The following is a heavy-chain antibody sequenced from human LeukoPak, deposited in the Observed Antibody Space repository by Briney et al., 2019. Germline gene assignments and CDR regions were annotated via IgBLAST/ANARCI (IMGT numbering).Heavy chain of an antibody. CDR1: GFTFDDYG. CDR2: ISSSGSTI. D-gene: IGHD2-2*01. Sequence: GGSLRLSCAASGFTFDDYGMSWVRQAPGKGLEWVSYISSSGSTIYYADSVKGRFTISRDNAKNSLYLQMNSLRAEDTAVYYCARVVPADYGMDVWGQGTTVTVSS. V-gene: IGHV3-11*01. J-gene: IGHJ6*02. CDR3: ARVVPADYGMDV.